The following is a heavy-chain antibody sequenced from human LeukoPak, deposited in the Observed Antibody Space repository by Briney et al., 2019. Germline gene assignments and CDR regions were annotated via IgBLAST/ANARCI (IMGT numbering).Heavy chain of an antibody. V-gene: IGHV3-7*03. CDR1: GFTFSRYW. Sequence: GGSLRLSCAASGFTFSRYWMSWVRQAPGKGLEWVANIKQGGSEKYYVDSVKGRFTISRDNAKNSLYLQMNSLRAEDTDVYYCARGKDWYDYWGQGTLVTVSS. CDR3: ARGKDWYDY. D-gene: IGHD3-9*01. J-gene: IGHJ4*02. CDR2: IKQGGSEK.